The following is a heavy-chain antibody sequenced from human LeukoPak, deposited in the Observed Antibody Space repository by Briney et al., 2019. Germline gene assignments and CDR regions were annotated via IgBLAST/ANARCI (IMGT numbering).Heavy chain of an antibody. D-gene: IGHD2-15*01. CDR1: GYTFTSYG. CDR2: ISAYNGNT. V-gene: IGHV1-18*01. CDR3: ARGPGYCSGGSCYAREAFDI. J-gene: IGHJ3*02. Sequence: ASVKVSCKASGYTFTSYGISWVRQAPGQGLEWMGWISAYNGNTNYAQKLQGRVTMTTDTSTSTAYMELRSLRSDDTAVYYCARGPGYCSGGSCYAREAFDIWGQGTMVTVSS.